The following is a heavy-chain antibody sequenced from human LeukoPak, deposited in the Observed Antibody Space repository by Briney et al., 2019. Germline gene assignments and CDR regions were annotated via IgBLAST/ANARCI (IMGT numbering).Heavy chain of an antibody. CDR1: GGSTISSSDY. V-gene: IGHV4-39*01. D-gene: IGHD1-26*01. CDR2: IYYTGST. J-gene: IGHJ4*02. CDR3: TRRTGSRSN. Sequence: PSETLSLTCSVSGGSTISSSDYWGWIRQPPGKGLEWIAAIYYTGSTYYNPSLRSRVTISVDTSKNQFSLRLTSVTAADTAVYYCTRRTGSRSNWGQGTLVTVDS.